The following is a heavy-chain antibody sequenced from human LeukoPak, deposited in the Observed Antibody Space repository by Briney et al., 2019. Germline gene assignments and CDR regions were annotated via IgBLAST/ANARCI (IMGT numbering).Heavy chain of an antibody. CDR2: IWYDGSNK. D-gene: IGHD3-16*01. CDR3: ARSLGGYGPLDY. J-gene: IGHJ4*02. Sequence: PGRSLRLSCAASGFTFSSYGMHWVRQAPGKGLEWVAVIWYDGSNKYYADSVKGRFTISRDNSKNTLYLQMNSLRAEDTAVYYCARSLGGYGPLDYWGQGTLVTVSS. V-gene: IGHV3-33*01. CDR1: GFTFSSYG.